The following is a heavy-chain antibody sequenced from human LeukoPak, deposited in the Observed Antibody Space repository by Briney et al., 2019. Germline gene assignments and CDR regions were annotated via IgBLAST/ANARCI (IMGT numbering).Heavy chain of an antibody. Sequence: GGSLRLSCAVSGFTFSTYSINWVRQAPGKGLEWVSSISSGSSYKYYADSVKGRFTISRDNAKDSLYLQMNSLRAEDTAVYYCARDPQIYYYYYYMDVWGKGTTVTVSS. CDR2: ISSGSSYK. CDR1: GFTFSTYS. J-gene: IGHJ6*03. CDR3: ARDPQIYYYYYYMDV. V-gene: IGHV3-21*01.